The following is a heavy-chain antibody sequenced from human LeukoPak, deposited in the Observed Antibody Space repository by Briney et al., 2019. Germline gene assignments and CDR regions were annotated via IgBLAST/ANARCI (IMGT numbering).Heavy chain of an antibody. Sequence: SGGSLRLSCEASGFSFSSYGMHWVREAPGKGLEWVAVISYDGTEKYYGDSVKGRFTVSRDNFKNTLFLQMSSLRAEDTAVYYCAKGADTMVVVVPSDCWGQGTLVTVSS. CDR1: GFSFSSYG. CDR2: ISYDGTEK. CDR3: AKGADTMVVVVPSDC. J-gene: IGHJ4*02. V-gene: IGHV3-30*18. D-gene: IGHD3-22*01.